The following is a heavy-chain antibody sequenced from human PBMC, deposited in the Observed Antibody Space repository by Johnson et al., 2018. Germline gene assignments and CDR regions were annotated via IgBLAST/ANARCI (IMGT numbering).Heavy chain of an antibody. V-gene: IGHV3-30*18. CDR3: AKDWGVAAVGTGGYFHH. D-gene: IGHD6-13*01. CDR1: GFTFSAYG. J-gene: IGHJ1*01. Sequence: QVQLVESGGGVVQPGRSLRLSCAASGFTFSAYGMHWVRQAPGKGLEWVAVISYDGSNKYYADSGKGRFPISRDNSKNTLYLQMNSLRAEDTAVYYCAKDWGVAAVGTGGYFHHWGQGTLVTVSS. CDR2: ISYDGSNK.